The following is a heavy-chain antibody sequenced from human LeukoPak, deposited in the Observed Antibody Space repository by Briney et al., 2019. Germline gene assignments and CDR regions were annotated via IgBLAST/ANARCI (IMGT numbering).Heavy chain of an antibody. CDR2: IIPIFGTA. CDR1: GATFSSYA. D-gene: IGHD2-2*01. Sequence: ASVKVSCKASGATFSSYAISWVRQAPGQGLEWMGRIIPIFGTANHAQKFQGRVTITTDESTSTAYMELSSLRSEDTAVYYCARVVPAATSTWYFDYWGQGTLVTVSS. V-gene: IGHV1-69*05. J-gene: IGHJ4*02. CDR3: ARVVPAATSTWYFDY.